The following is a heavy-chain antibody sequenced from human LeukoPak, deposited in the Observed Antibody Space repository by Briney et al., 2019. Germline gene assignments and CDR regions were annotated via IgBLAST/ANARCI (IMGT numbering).Heavy chain of an antibody. CDR1: GCTFTGYY. D-gene: IGHD3-9*01. J-gene: IGHJ5*02. CDR3: ARVRRYFDWFNWFDP. Sequence: ASVKVSCKASGCTFTGYYMHWVRQAPGQGLEWMGWINPNSGGTNYAQKFQGRVTMTRDTSISTAYMELSRLRSDDTAVYYCARVRRYFDWFNWFDPWGQGTLVTVSS. V-gene: IGHV1-2*02. CDR2: INPNSGGT.